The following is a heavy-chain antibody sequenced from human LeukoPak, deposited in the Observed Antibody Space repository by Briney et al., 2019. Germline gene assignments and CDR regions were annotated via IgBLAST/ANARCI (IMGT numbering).Heavy chain of an antibody. CDR1: GGSISNTNW. Sequence: SETLSLTCGVSGGSISNTNWWSWLRQPPERGLEGIGEISITGLTHYNPSLESHVTVSLDKSKNQLSLNLTSVTAADTAVYYCSRENGAFSPFGYWGQGTLVTVLS. V-gene: IGHV4-4*02. J-gene: IGHJ4*02. D-gene: IGHD2-8*01. CDR3: SRENGAFSPFGY. CDR2: ISITGLT.